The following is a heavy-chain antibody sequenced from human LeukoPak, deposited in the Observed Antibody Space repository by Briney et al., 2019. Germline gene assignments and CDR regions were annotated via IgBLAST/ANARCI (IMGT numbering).Heavy chain of an antibody. CDR2: IIPIFGTA. CDR1: GGTFSSYA. J-gene: IGHJ4*02. V-gene: IGHV1-69*05. D-gene: IGHD3-10*01. Sequence: SVKVTCKASGGTFSSYAISWVRQAPGQGLEWMGGIIPIFGTADYAQKFQGRVTITTDESTSTAYMELSSLRSEDTAVYYCARSSRAGYYFDYWGQGTLVTVSS. CDR3: ARSSRAGYYFDY.